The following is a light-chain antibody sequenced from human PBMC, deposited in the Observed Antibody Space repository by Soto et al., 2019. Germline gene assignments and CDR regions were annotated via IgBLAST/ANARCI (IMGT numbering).Light chain of an antibody. CDR1: QSVSSN. Sequence: EIVLTQSPGTLSVSPGERATLSCRASQSVSSNLAWYQQKPGQDPRLLIYGASTRATGIPARFSGSGSGTDFTLTISGLQSEDSAVYFCQQYNNWPFSFGQGTRLEIK. V-gene: IGKV3-15*01. J-gene: IGKJ5*01. CDR2: GAS. CDR3: QQYNNWPFS.